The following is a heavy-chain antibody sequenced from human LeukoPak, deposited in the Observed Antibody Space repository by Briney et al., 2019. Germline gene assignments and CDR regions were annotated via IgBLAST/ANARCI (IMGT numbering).Heavy chain of an antibody. CDR3: ARIQSSTSPFDY. CDR2: VYYSGPT. J-gene: IGHJ4*02. CDR1: GASLSTHY. V-gene: IGHV4-59*11. Sequence: PSETLSLTCTVSGASLSTHYWSWIRQPPGKRLEWIGYVYYSGPTTINPSLESRVTISVDTSKNQFSLRLSSVTAADSAVYYCARIQSSTSPFDYWGQGTLVTVSS. D-gene: IGHD2-2*01.